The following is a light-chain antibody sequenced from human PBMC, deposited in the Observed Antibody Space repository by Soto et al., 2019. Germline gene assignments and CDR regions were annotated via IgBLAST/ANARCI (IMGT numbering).Light chain of an antibody. CDR3: SSYTSSGTPYV. CDR2: DVS. Sequence: ALTQPASASGSPGQSITISCTGTSSDVGGYNYVSWYQQHPGKAPKLMIYDVSNRPSGVSNRFSGSKSGNTASLTISGLQAEDGADYYCSSYTSSGTPYVFGAGTKVTVL. J-gene: IGLJ1*01. V-gene: IGLV2-14*03. CDR1: SSDVGGYNY.